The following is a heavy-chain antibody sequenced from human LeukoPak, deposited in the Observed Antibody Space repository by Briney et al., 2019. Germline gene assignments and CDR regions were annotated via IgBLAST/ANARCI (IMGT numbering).Heavy chain of an antibody. CDR2: ISYDGSNK. D-gene: IGHD2-15*01. Sequence: GGSLRLSCAASGFTFSSYAMHWVRQAPGKGLEWVAVISYDGSNKYYADSVKGRFTISRDNSKNTLYLQMNSLRAEDTAVYYCAREFEYCSGGSCYANYYYGMDVWGQGTTVTVSS. CDR1: GFTFSSYA. CDR3: AREFEYCSGGSCYANYYYGMDV. J-gene: IGHJ6*02. V-gene: IGHV3-30-3*01.